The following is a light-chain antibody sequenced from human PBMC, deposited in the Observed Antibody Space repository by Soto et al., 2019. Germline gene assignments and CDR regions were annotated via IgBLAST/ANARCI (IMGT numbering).Light chain of an antibody. Sequence: QSVLTQPPSASGSPGQSVTISCSGTSDDIGRQDYVSWYQQHPGKVPKLLIYEVNKRPSGVPDRFSGSKSGNTASLTVSGLRADDEADYYCLSFDSSLSVVFGGGTKLTVL. J-gene: IGLJ2*01. CDR1: SDDIGRQDY. CDR2: EVN. V-gene: IGLV2-8*01. CDR3: LSFDSSLSVV.